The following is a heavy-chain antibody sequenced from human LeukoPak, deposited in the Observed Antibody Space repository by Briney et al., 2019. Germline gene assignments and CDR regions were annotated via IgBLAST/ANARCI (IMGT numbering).Heavy chain of an antibody. CDR2: ISTSGSTI. Sequence: PGGSLRLSCAASGFTFSDYYMSWIRQAPGKGLEWISYISTSGSTIYYADSVKGRFTLSRDNGKNSLYLQMNSLRAEDTAVYYCVREPSQGAFDIWGQGTMVTVSS. CDR3: VREPSQGAFDI. V-gene: IGHV3-11*04. J-gene: IGHJ3*02. CDR1: GFTFSDYY.